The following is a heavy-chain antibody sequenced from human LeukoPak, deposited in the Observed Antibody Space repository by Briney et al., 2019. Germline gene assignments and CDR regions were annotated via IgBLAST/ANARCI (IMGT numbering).Heavy chain of an antibody. CDR1: GYTFTSYD. Sequence: GSSVTVSCKASGYTFTSYDINWVRQATGQGLEGMGLMNPNCGNTGYAQKFQVRVIITMNTSISTAYMELSSLRSGDTAVYYCARRLALEYSSSSSGNYYYYMDVWGKGTTVTVSS. CDR2: MNPNCGNT. D-gene: IGHD6-6*01. V-gene: IGHV1-8*03. J-gene: IGHJ6*03. CDR3: ARRLALEYSSSSSGNYYYYMDV.